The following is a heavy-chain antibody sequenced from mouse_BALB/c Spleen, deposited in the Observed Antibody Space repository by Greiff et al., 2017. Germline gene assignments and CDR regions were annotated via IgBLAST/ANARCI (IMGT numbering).Heavy chain of an antibody. Sequence: QVQLKQSGPELVRPGESVKISKGSGYTFTDYAMHWVKQSHAKSLEWIGVISIYYDNTNYNQKFKGKATMTVDKSSSTAYMELARLTSEDSAIYYCAREDGLDYWGQGTTLTVSS. CDR2: ISIYYDNT. D-gene: IGHD1-1*01. CDR1: GYTFTDYA. CDR3: AREDGLDY. V-gene: IGHV1-67*01. J-gene: IGHJ2*01.